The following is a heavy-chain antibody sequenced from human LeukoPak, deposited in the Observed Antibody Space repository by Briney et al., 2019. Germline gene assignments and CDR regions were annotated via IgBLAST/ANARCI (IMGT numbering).Heavy chain of an antibody. CDR2: IYHSGST. Sequence: SETLSLTCTVSGGSISSSNLWSWVRPPPGKGLEWIGEIYHSGSTNYNPSLKSRVTISVDKSKNQFSLKLSSVTAAHTAVYYCARDQADHSVGSGYYPNWFDPWGQGTLVPVSS. CDR1: GGSISSSNL. D-gene: IGHD3-3*01. J-gene: IGHJ5*02. CDR3: ARDQADHSVGSGYYPNWFDP. V-gene: IGHV4-4*02.